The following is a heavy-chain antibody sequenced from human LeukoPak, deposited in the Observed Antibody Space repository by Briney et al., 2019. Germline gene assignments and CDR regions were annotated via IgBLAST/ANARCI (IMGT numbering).Heavy chain of an antibody. CDR3: ARGRYPTSYYYYYYGMDV. Sequence: ASVKVSCKASGYTLTSYDINWVRQATGQGLEWMGWMNPNSGNTGYAQKFQGRVTMTRNTSISTAYMELSSLRSEDTAVYYCARGRYPTSYYYYYYGMDVWGQGTTVTVSS. CDR2: MNPNSGNT. D-gene: IGHD1-20*01. V-gene: IGHV1-8*01. J-gene: IGHJ6*02. CDR1: GYTLTSYD.